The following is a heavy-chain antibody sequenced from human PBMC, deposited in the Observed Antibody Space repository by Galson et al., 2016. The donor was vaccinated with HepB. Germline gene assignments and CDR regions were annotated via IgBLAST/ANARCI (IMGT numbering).Heavy chain of an antibody. CDR1: GHSFNHYW. V-gene: IGHV5-51*03. Sequence: QSGAEVTKPGESLKISCKGSGHSFNHYWIAWVRQMPGKGLEWMGIVYPGDSETKYSPSFEGQATISVDKSISTAYLQWSSLKASDTAMYYCARVRVGLTWYFDLWGRGTLVAVS. J-gene: IGHJ2*01. D-gene: IGHD1-26*01. CDR3: ARVRVGLTWYFDL. CDR2: VYPGDSET.